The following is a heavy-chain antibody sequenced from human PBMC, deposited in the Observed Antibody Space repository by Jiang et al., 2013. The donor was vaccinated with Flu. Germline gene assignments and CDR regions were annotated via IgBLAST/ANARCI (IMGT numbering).Heavy chain of an antibody. CDR1: GYYFDSYW. CDR3: ARHGVAGTRPPPDY. Sequence: VQLVESGTEVKKPGESLKISCEVSGYYFDSYWIGWVRQMPGKGLEWMGMIYPGDSDTRYNPSFEGQVTLSADKSISIVYLQWSSLKASDTAIYYCARHGVAGTRPPPDYWGQGTLVTVSS. J-gene: IGHJ4*02. CDR2: IYPGDSDT. V-gene: IGHV5-51*01. D-gene: IGHD6-19*01.